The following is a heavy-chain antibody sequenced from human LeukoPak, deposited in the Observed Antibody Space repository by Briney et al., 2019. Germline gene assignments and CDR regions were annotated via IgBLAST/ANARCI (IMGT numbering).Heavy chain of an antibody. CDR3: ARQPLKYSSVIYFDY. D-gene: IGHD6-19*01. CDR2: IYTSGST. J-gene: IGHJ4*02. Sequence: SETLSLTCTVSGGSISSYYWSWIRQPAGKGLEWIGRIYTSGSTNYNPSLKSRVTMSVDTSKNQFSLKRSSLTAADTAVYYCARQPLKYSSVIYFDYWGQGTLVTVSS. CDR1: GGSISSYY. V-gene: IGHV4-4*07.